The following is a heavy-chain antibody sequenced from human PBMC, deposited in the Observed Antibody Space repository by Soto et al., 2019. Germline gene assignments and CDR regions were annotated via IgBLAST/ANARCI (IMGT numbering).Heavy chain of an antibody. CDR3: AKGLTGDEGFDAFDI. D-gene: IGHD7-27*01. V-gene: IGHV3-23*01. CDR1: GFTFSSYA. Sequence: GGSLRLSCAASGFTFSSYAMSWVRQAPGKGLEWVSAISGSGGSTYYADSVKGRFTISRDNSKNTLYLQMNSLRAEETAVYYCAKGLTGDEGFDAFDIWGQGTMVTVSS. J-gene: IGHJ3*02. CDR2: ISGSGGST.